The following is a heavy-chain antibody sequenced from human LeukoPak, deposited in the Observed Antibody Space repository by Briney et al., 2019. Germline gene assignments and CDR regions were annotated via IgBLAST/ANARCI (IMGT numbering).Heavy chain of an antibody. CDR3: ARDSYGFYYYYYGMDV. D-gene: IGHD4-17*01. CDR2: ISGSGGST. J-gene: IGHJ6*02. Sequence: GGSLRLSCAASGFTFSSYAMNWVRQAPGKGLEWVSGISGSGGSTYYADSVKGRVTISRDNSKNTLYLQMNSLRAEDTAVYYCARDSYGFYYYYYGMDVWGQGTTVTVSS. CDR1: GFTFSSYA. V-gene: IGHV3-23*01.